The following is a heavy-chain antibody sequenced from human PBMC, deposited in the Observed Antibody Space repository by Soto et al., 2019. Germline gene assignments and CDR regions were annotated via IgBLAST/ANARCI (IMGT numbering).Heavy chain of an antibody. J-gene: IGHJ6*02. Sequence: QVQLVQSGAEVKKPGSSVKVSCKASGGTFGNSAISWVRQAPGQGLEWMGGIIPSFATGNSAPEFQGRLTLPADKSTTTAYMELSSLRSEDTAVYYCARSYYGSGSYWFYGMDVWGQGTTVTVSS. CDR3: ARSYYGSGSYWFYGMDV. V-gene: IGHV1-69*06. D-gene: IGHD3-10*01. CDR1: GGTFGNSA. CDR2: IIPSFATG.